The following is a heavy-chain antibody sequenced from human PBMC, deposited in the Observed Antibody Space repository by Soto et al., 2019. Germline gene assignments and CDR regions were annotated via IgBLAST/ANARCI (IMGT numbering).Heavy chain of an antibody. Sequence: PXVSLRLSCAASGFTFSSYSMSWVRQAPGKGLEWVSAINHSGDNTYYADSVKGRFTISRDNSKNTLYLQMNSLRAEDTALYYCAKDPYSSSWSPFDSWGQGTLVTVSS. D-gene: IGHD6-13*01. V-gene: IGHV3-23*01. CDR1: GFTFSSYS. CDR3: AKDPYSSSWSPFDS. CDR2: INHSGDNT. J-gene: IGHJ4*02.